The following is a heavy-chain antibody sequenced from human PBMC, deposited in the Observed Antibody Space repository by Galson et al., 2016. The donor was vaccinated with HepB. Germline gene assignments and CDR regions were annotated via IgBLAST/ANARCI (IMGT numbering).Heavy chain of an antibody. CDR2: ISGSVGST. J-gene: IGHJ2*01. Sequence: SLRLSCAASGFTFSRFWMTWFRQAPGKGLEWVSTISGSVGSTYYADSVKGRFTVSRDDSKKSLYLQMNSLRAADTAVYYCAAYNNFDWCFDLWGRGTLVTVSS. CDR3: AAYNNFDWCFDL. CDR1: GFTFSRFW. D-gene: IGHD4-11*01. V-gene: IGHV3-23*01.